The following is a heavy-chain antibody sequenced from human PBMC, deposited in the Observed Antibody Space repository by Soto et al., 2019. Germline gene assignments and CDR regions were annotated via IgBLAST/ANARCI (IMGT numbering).Heavy chain of an antibody. CDR3: ARGLHMITFVGVPIYPLPFDY. Sequence: QVQLVQSGAEVKKPGASVKVSCKASGYTFTSYAMHWVRQAPGQRLEWMGWINAGNGNTKYSQKFQGRVTITRDTSASTAYMELSSLRSEDTAVYYCARGLHMITFVGVPIYPLPFDYWGQGTLVTVSS. CDR1: GYTFTSYA. CDR2: INAGNGNT. J-gene: IGHJ4*02. V-gene: IGHV1-3*01. D-gene: IGHD3-16*01.